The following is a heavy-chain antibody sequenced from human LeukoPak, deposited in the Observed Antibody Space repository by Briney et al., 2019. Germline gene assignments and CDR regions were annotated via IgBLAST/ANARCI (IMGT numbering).Heavy chain of an antibody. CDR1: GFTFSSYS. CDR2: ISSSSSTI. D-gene: IGHD3-10*01. Sequence: GGSLRLSCAASGFTFSSYSMNWVLQAPGKGLEWVSYISSSSSTIYYADSVKGRFTISRDNAKNSLYLQMNSLRAEDTAVYYCASTRGMPGTTRGYFDYWGQGTLVTVSS. J-gene: IGHJ4*02. V-gene: IGHV3-48*01. CDR3: ASTRGMPGTTRGYFDY.